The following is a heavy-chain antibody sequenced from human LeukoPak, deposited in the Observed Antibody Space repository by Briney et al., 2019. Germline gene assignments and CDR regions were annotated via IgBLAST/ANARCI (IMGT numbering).Heavy chain of an antibody. CDR3: TAWYVREEDYFDY. V-gene: IGHV1-3*01. CDR2: INAGNGNT. Sequence: ASVKVSCKASGYTFTSYAMHWVRQAPGQRLEWMGWINAGNGNTKYSQKFQGRVTITRDTSASTAYVELSSLRSEDTAVYYCTAWYVREEDYFDYWGQGTLVTVSS. D-gene: IGHD6-13*01. CDR1: GYTFTSYA. J-gene: IGHJ4*02.